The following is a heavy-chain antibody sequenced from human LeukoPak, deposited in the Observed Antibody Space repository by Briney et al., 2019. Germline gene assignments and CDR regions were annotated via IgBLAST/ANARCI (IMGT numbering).Heavy chain of an antibody. V-gene: IGHV1-8*01. CDR3: ASERGPGSSWYRQGFDP. CDR2: MNPNSGNT. Sequence: ASVKVSCKASGYTFTSYDINCVRQATGQGLEWMGWMNPNSGNTGYAQKFQGRVTMTRNTSISTAYMELSSLRSEDTAVYYCASERGPGSSWYRQGFDPWGQGTLVTVSS. J-gene: IGHJ5*02. CDR1: GYTFTSYD. D-gene: IGHD6-13*01.